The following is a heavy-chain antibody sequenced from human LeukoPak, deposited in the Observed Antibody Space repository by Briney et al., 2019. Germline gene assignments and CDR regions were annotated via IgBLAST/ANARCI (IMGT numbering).Heavy chain of an antibody. CDR1: GFSLSTSGMC. D-gene: IGHD3-16*02. Sequence: YGPTLVNPTQTLTLTCTFSGFSLSTSGMCVSWIRQPPGKALEWLALIDWGDDKYYSTSLKTRLTISKDTSKNQVVLTMTNMDPVDTATYYCARQSAQYDYVWGSYRYTELDYWGQGTLVTVSS. CDR2: IDWGDDK. J-gene: IGHJ4*02. V-gene: IGHV2-70*01. CDR3: ARQSAQYDYVWGSYRYTELDY.